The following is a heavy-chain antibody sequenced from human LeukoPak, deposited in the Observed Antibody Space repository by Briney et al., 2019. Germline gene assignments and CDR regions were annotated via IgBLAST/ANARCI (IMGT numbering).Heavy chain of an antibody. D-gene: IGHD5-12*01. V-gene: IGHV3-23*01. CDR2: ISGSGGST. J-gene: IGHJ4*02. CDR3: ARKLSGYAPFDC. Sequence: PGGSLRLSCAASGFTFTNYPMIWVRQAPGRGLTWVSGISGSGGSTYYADSVKGRFTIPRDNPRSTLYLQMSSLRAEDTAVYYCARKLSGYAPFDCWGQGTLVTVSS. CDR1: GFTFTNYP.